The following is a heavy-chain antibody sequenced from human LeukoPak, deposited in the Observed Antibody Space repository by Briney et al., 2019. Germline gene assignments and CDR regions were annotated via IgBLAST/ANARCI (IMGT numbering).Heavy chain of an antibody. CDR3: ARSGGYAITY. J-gene: IGHJ4*02. Sequence: SETLSLTCTVSGGSISSYYWSWIRQPPGKGLEWIGYIYYSGSTNYNPSLKSRVTISVDTSKNQFSLKLSSVTAADTAVYYCARSGGYAITYWGQGTLVTVSS. V-gene: IGHV4-59*01. D-gene: IGHD3-16*01. CDR1: GGSISSYY. CDR2: IYYSGST.